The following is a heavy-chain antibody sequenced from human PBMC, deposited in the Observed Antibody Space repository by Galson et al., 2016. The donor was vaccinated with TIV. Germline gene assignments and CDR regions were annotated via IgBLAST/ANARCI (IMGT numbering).Heavy chain of an antibody. CDR2: ISDAGNT. V-gene: IGHV3-66*02. CDR1: GLAVGSNY. CDR3: ARDRVVDAYYYYYYYGMDV. J-gene: IGHJ6*02. Sequence: SLRLSCASSGLAVGSNYMTWVRQAPGKGLEWVSLISDAGNTYYSESVRGRFTISRDNSRNTLDLQMTGLRAEDTAVYYCARDRVVDAYYYYYYYGMDVWGQGTTVTVSS. D-gene: IGHD3-10*01.